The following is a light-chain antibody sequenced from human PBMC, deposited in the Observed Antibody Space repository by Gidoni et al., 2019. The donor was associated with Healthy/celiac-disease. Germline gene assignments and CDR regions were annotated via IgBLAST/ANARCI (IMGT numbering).Light chain of an antibody. Sequence: DSVMTLSPLCLPVTPGEPASISCRSSQSLLHSNGYNYVDWYLQKPGQSPQLLIYLGSNRASGVPDRFSVSGSGTDFTLKISRLEAEDVGVYYCMQALQTLLTFGVXTKVEIK. CDR3: MQALQTLLT. J-gene: IGKJ4*01. CDR1: QSLLHSNGYNY. CDR2: LGS. V-gene: IGKV2-28*01.